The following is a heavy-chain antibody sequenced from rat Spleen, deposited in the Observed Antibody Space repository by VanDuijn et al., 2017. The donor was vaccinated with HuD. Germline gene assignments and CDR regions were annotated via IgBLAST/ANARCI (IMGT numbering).Heavy chain of an antibody. CDR2: ISSAVTNT. D-gene: IGHD1-12*02. V-gene: IGHV5-25*01. CDR3: VRDGNNYWHFDF. CDR1: GFTFSTFA. Sequence: EVQLVDSGGGLVRPGRSMKLSCSASGFTFSTFAMAWVRQSPKKGLEWVATISSAVTNTYYPDSVKGRFAISRDNAKSTLYLQMDSLRSEDTATYYCVRDGNNYWHFDFWGPGTMVTVSS. J-gene: IGHJ1*01.